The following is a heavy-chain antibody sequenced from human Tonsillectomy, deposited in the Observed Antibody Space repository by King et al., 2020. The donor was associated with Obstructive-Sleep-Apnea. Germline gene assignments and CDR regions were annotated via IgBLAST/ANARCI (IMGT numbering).Heavy chain of an antibody. CDR1: GFTFSSYS. D-gene: IGHD5-12*01. CDR3: ARDSGDSGYDSRPI. V-gene: IGHV3-48*04. J-gene: IGHJ4*02. Sequence: VQLVESGGGLVQPGGSLRLSCAASGFTFSSYSMNWVRQAPGKGLEWVSYITSSRNTIYYADAVGGRFTISRDNAKNSLYLQMNSLRAEDTAVYYCARDSGDSGYDSRPIWGQGILVTVSS. CDR2: ITSSRNTI.